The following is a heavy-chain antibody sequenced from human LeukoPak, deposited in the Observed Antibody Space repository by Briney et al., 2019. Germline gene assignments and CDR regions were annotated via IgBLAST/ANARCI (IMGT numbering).Heavy chain of an antibody. Sequence: ASVKVSCKASGYTFTGYYMHWVRQAPGQGLEWMGWISAYNGNTNYAQKLQGRVTMTTDTSTSTAYMELRSLRSDDTAVYYCARVSLYYYGMDVWGQGTTVTVSS. V-gene: IGHV1-18*04. CDR2: ISAYNGNT. J-gene: IGHJ6*02. CDR1: GYTFTGYY. CDR3: ARVSLYYYGMDV.